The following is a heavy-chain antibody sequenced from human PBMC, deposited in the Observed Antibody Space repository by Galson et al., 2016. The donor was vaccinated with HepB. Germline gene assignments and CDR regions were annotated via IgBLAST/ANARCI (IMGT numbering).Heavy chain of an antibody. CDR2: IDPSDSYT. V-gene: IGHV5-10-1*01. CDR1: GYSFTRYW. J-gene: IGHJ3*02. D-gene: IGHD3-22*01. CDR3: ARLPNNYYDSSGYRSDAFDI. Sequence: QSGAEVTKPGESLRISCKGSGYSFTRYWISWVRQMPGKGLEWMGRIDPSDSYTNYSPSFQGHVTISADKSISTAYLQWSSLKASDTAMYYCARLPNNYYDSSGYRSDAFDIWGQGTMVTVSS.